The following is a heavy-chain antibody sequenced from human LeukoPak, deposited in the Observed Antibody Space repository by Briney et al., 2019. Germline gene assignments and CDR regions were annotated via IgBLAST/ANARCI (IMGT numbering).Heavy chain of an antibody. CDR3: ARGRALYLVGSGSYYARVVPAAAHYFDY. V-gene: IGHV4-39*07. D-gene: IGHD3-10*01. Sequence: SETLSLTCTVSGGSISSSSYYWSWIRQPPGKGLEWIGEINHSGSTNYNPSLKSRVTISVDTSKNQFSLKLSSVTAADTAVYYCARGRALYLVGSGSYYARVVPAAAHYFDYWGQGTLVTVSS. J-gene: IGHJ4*02. CDR2: INHSGST. CDR1: GGSISSSSYY.